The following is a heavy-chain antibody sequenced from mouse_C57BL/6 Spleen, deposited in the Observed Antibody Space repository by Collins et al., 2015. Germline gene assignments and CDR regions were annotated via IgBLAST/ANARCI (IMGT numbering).Heavy chain of an antibody. CDR1: GFTFSGFW. CDR3: MRYGNYWYFDV. D-gene: IGHD2-1*01. Sequence: EVQLLETGGGLAQPGGSRGLSCEGSGFTFSGFWMSWVRQTPGKTLEWIGDINSDGSAINYAPSIKDRFTTFRDNDKSTLYLQMSNVRSEDTATYFCMRYGNYWYFDVWGAGTTVTVSS. V-gene: IGHV11-2*02. J-gene: IGHJ1*01. CDR2: INSDGSAI.